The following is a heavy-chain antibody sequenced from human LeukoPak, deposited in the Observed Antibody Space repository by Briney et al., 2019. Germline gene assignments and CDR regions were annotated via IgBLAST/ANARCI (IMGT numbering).Heavy chain of an antibody. D-gene: IGHD3-3*01. V-gene: IGHV4-38-2*02. CDR2: IYHSGST. CDR1: GYSISSGYY. CDR3: ARGGPYYDFWSGYWGTSRPSTYYMDV. J-gene: IGHJ6*03. Sequence: PSETLSLTCSVSGYSISSGYYWGWLRQPPGKGLEWIGSIYHSGSTYYNPSLKSRVTISVDTSKNQFSLKLSSVTAADTAVYYCARGGPYYDFWSGYWGTSRPSTYYMDVWGKGTTVTVSS.